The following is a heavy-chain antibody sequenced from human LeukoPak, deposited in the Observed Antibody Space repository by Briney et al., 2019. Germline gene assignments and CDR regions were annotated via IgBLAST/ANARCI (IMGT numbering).Heavy chain of an antibody. CDR2: IYYSGTT. Sequence: PSETLSLTCTVSNGSISTYYWSWIRQPPGKGLEWIGYIYYSGTTNRNPSLKSRVTMSLDTSKNHFSLKLSSVTAADTAVYYCARGGRYFDWLVYFDYWGQGTLVTVSS. D-gene: IGHD3-9*01. CDR1: NGSISTYY. CDR3: ARGGRYFDWLVYFDY. V-gene: IGHV4-59*01. J-gene: IGHJ4*02.